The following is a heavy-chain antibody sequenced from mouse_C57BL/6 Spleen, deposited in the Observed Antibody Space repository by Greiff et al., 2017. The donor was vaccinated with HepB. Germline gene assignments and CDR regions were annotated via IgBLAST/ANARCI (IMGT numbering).Heavy chain of an antibody. D-gene: IGHD1-1*01. CDR1: GYTFTSYN. Sequence: SGAELVRPGASVKMSCKASGYTFTSYNMHWVKQTSRQGLEWIGAIYPGNGDTSYNQKFKGKATLTVDKSSSTAYMQLSSLTSEDSAVYFCARWYYGSSYYFDYWGQGTTLTVSS. J-gene: IGHJ2*01. CDR3: ARWYYGSSYYFDY. V-gene: IGHV1-12*01. CDR2: IYPGNGDT.